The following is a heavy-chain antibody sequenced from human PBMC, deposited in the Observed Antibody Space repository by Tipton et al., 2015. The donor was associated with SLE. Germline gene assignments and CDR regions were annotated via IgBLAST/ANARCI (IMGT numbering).Heavy chain of an antibody. V-gene: IGHV4-34*01. J-gene: IGHJ3*01. Sequence: GLVKPSETLSLTCAVNGVSFSAYNWTWVRQTPDKGLTWIAEINDRGISNFNPSLKSRVTVSIDTSKKQFSLNLASVTAADTAVYYCAGKWDVWGQGTRVTVSS. CDR1: GVSFSAYN. D-gene: IGHD2-8*01. CDR3: AGKWDV. CDR2: INDRGIS.